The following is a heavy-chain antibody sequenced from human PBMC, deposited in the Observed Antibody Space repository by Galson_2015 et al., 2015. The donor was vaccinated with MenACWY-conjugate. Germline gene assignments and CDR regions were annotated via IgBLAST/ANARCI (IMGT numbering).Heavy chain of an antibody. V-gene: IGHV3-23*01. CDR3: AKDIAVDGMWYFDY. J-gene: IGHJ4*02. D-gene: IGHD6-19*01. Sequence: SLRLSCAASGYTFSTYAMTWVRQAPGKGLEWVSSISSSGGRPYYADSVKGRFTISRDNSKNTLYLRMNNLRAEDTALYYCAKDIAVDGMWYFDYWGQGTLVTVSS. CDR1: GYTFSTYA. CDR2: ISSSGGRP.